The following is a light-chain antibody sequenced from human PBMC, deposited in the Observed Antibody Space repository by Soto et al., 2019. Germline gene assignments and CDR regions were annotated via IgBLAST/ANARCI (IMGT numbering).Light chain of an antibody. Sequence: DIQMTQSPSTLSASVGDRVTITCRASQSISSWLAWYQQKPGKAPRLLIYDASRLESGVPSRFSGSGSGTDFTLTISGLQPDDFASYYCQQYNSYSGMFGQGTKVDI. CDR1: QSISSW. CDR2: DAS. CDR3: QQYNSYSGM. J-gene: IGKJ1*01. V-gene: IGKV1-5*01.